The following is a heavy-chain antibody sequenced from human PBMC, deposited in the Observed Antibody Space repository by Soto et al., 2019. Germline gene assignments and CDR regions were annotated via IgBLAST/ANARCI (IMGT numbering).Heavy chain of an antibody. J-gene: IGHJ4*02. CDR2: ISGSGGST. CDR3: AKDPFTIFGVVTEHYFDY. Sequence: GGSLRLSCAASGFXFSSYAMSWVRQAPGKGLEWVSAISGSGGSTYYADSVKGRFTISRDNSKNTLYLQMNSLRAEDTAVYYCAKDPFTIFGVVTEHYFDYWGQGTLVTVSS. D-gene: IGHD3-3*01. CDR1: GFXFSSYA. V-gene: IGHV3-23*01.